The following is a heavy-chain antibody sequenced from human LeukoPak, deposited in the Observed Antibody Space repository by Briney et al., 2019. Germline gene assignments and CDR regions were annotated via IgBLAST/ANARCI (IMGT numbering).Heavy chain of an antibody. CDR1: GFTVSSKD. Sequence: PGGSLRLSCAASGFTVSSKDMSWVRQAPGKGLEWVSVIYSGGSTYYADSVKGRFTISRDNSKNTLYLQMNSLRAEDTAVYYCARHRGLSTRDFEYWGQGTLVTVSS. CDR3: ARHRGLSTRDFEY. D-gene: IGHD1-14*01. V-gene: IGHV3-53*01. CDR2: IYSGGST. J-gene: IGHJ4*02.